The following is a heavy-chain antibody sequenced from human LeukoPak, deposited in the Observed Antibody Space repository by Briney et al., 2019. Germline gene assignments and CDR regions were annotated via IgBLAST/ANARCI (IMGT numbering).Heavy chain of an antibody. V-gene: IGHV1-46*01. J-gene: IGHJ4*02. CDR2: INPSGGSI. CDR1: GYTFTRYD. Sequence: ASVKVSCKASGYTFTRYDMHWVRQAPGQGLEWMGIINPSGGSINYAQKFQGRVTMTTDTSTSTAYMDLMSLRSDDTAVYYCARGGYYGSGSFPDYWGQGTLVTVSS. D-gene: IGHD3-10*01. CDR3: ARGGYYGSGSFPDY.